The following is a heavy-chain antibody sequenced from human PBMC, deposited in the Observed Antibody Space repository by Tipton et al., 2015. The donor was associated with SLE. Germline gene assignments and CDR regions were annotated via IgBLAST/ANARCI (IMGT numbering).Heavy chain of an antibody. CDR1: GGSLSGQY. J-gene: IGHJ6*03. CDR3: ARSGSYPYYYYYMDV. V-gene: IGHV4-34*01. D-gene: IGHD1-26*01. Sequence: TLSLTCAVYGGSLSGQYWIWIRQSPGKGLEWIGEINHRGSANYNPSLKSRVTISADTPKSQLSLRLTSVTAADTAVYYCARSGSYPYYYYYMDVWGKGTTVTVSS. CDR2: INHRGSA.